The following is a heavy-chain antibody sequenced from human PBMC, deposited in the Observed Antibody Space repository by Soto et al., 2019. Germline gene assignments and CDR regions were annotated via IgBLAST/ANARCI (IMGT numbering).Heavy chain of an antibody. CDR3: ASPSDNGDYPYYYGMDV. CDR1: GFTFSTYD. Sequence: TGGSLRLSCAASGFTFSTYDMNWVRQAPGKGLEWLSFVRSSGTTKYYADSVKGRFTISRDNSKNTLYLQMNSLRPEDTAVYYCASPSDNGDYPYYYGMDVWGQGTTVTVSS. V-gene: IGHV3-48*01. D-gene: IGHD4-17*01. J-gene: IGHJ6*02. CDR2: VRSSGTTK.